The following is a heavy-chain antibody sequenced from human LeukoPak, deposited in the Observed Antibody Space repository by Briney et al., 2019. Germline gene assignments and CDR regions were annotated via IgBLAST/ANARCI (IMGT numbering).Heavy chain of an antibody. CDR2: IKQDGSEK. V-gene: IGHV3-7*01. J-gene: IGHJ5*02. Sequence: GGSLRLSCAASGFTFSSYWMSWVRQAPGKGLEWVANIKQDGSEKYYVDSVKGRFTISGDNAKNSLYLQMNSLRAEDTAVYYCARRRIAAYNWFDPWGQGTLVTVSS. D-gene: IGHD6-6*01. CDR3: ARRRIAAYNWFDP. CDR1: GFTFSSYW.